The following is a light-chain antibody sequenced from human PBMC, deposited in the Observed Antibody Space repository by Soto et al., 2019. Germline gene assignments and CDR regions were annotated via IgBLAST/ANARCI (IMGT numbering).Light chain of an antibody. CDR3: QQYDRIPGFT. J-gene: IGKJ4*01. Sequence: EIVLTQSPGTLSLSPGEIATLACRASQSFRSNYLAWHQQRPGQSLRLLIYGVSSRASGIPDRFSGGVSGTDFTITISRLEPEDSAVYYCQQYDRIPGFTFGGGTKVEI. CDR2: GVS. CDR1: QSFRSNY. V-gene: IGKV3-20*01.